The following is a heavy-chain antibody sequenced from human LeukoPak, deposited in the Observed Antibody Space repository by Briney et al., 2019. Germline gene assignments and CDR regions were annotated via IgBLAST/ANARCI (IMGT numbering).Heavy chain of an antibody. CDR2: MNPNSGNT. CDR3: ARRGRGYSGYAPYNWFDP. V-gene: IGHV1-8*01. J-gene: IGHJ5*02. Sequence: ASVKVSCKASGYTFTSYDINWVRQATGQGLEWMGWMNPNSGNTGYAQKFQGRVTMTRNTSISTAYMELSSLRSEDTAVYYCARRGRGYSGYAPYNWFDPWGQGTLVTVSS. CDR1: GYTFTSYD. D-gene: IGHD5-12*01.